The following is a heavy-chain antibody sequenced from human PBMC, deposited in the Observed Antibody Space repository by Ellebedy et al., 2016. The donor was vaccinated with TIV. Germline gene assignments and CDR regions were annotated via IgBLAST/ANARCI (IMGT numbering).Heavy chain of an antibody. CDR2: IYTSGRT. Sequence: SETLSLTXAVYGASFSGYYWSWIRQPAGKGLEWIGRIYTSGRTNYNPALKSRVTMSVDTSKNQFSLKLSSVTAADTAVYYRAGRDYVPGYWGQGTLVTVSS. CDR1: GASFSGYY. CDR3: AGRDYVPGY. D-gene: IGHD3-16*01. J-gene: IGHJ4*02. V-gene: IGHV4-59*10.